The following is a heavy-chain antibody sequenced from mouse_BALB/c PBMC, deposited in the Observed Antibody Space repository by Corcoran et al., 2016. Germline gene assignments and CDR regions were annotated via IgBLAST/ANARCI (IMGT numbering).Heavy chain of an antibody. CDR3: ARSYGNVYYFDY. J-gene: IGHJ2*01. CDR1: GNTFTNYG. Sequence: QIQLVQSGPELKKPGETVKISCKASGNTFTNYGMNWVKQAPGKGLKWMGWINTYTGETTYADDFKGRFAFSLETSASTAYLQINNLKNEDMATYFCARSYGNVYYFDYWGQGTTLTVSS. CDR2: INTYTGET. V-gene: IGHV9-1*02. D-gene: IGHD2-1*01.